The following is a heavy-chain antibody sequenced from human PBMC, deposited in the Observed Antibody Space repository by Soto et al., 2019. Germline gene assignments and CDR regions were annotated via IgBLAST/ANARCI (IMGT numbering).Heavy chain of an antibody. CDR1: GFTFSNYG. CDR2: TSGSGDTT. J-gene: IGHJ4*02. V-gene: IGHV3-23*01. Sequence: EVQLLESGGGLVQPGGSLRLSCAASGFTFSNYGMSWVRQAPGKGLEWVSATSGSGDTTYYADSVKGRFTISRDNSKNTLYVQMNSLRAEDTAVYYCAKDLGYDGSGIEIWGQGTLVTVSP. D-gene: IGHD3-10*01. CDR3: AKDLGYDGSGIEI.